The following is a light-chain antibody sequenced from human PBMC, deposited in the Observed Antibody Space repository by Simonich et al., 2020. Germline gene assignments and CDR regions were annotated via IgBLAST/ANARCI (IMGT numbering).Light chain of an antibody. J-gene: IGKJ1*01. CDR2: DAS. CDR1: QSVSSY. CDR3: QQRSNWTWT. Sequence: EIVLTQSPATLSLSPGERATPSCRASQSVSSYLAWYPQKPGQAPRLLIYDASNRATGIPARFSGSGSGTDFTLTIRSLEPEDFAVYYCQQRSNWTWTFGQGTKVEIK. V-gene: IGKV3-11*01.